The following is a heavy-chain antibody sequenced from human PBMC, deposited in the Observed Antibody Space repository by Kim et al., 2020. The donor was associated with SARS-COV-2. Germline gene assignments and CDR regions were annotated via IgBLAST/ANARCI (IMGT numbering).Heavy chain of an antibody. CDR2: INHSGST. V-gene: IGHV4-34*01. CDR3: ARERDVLRYFDWLSHPGWFDT. CDR1: GGSFSGYY. Sequence: SETLSLTCAVYGGSFSGYYWSWIRQPPGKGLEWIGEINHSGSTNYNPSLKSRVTISVDTSKNQFSLKLSSVTAADTAVYYCARERDVLRYFDWLSHPGWFDTWGQGTLVTVSS. J-gene: IGHJ5*02. D-gene: IGHD3-9*01.